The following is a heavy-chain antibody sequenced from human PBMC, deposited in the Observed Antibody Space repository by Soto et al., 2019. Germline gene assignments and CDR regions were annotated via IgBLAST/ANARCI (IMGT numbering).Heavy chain of an antibody. V-gene: IGHV3-30*18. CDR3: AKDKPGGYSGHAWGRGMDV. J-gene: IGHJ6*02. D-gene: IGHD5-12*01. CDR2: ISYDGSNK. CDR1: GFTFSSYG. Sequence: QVQLVESGGGVVQPGRSLRLSCAASGFTFSSYGMHWVRQAPGKGLEWVAVISYDGSNKYYADSVKGRFTISRDNSKNTLYLQMNSLRAEDTAVYYCAKDKPGGYSGHAWGRGMDVWGQGTTVTVSS.